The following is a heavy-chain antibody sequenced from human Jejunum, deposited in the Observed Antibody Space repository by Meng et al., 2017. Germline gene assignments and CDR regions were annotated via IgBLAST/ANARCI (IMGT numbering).Heavy chain of an antibody. CDR1: GGSISDYY. Sequence: QVKTQQGGSGLWKPSGTLSFDCAVYGGSISDYYWTWIRQPPGKGLEWIGEINDSGSTNYNPSLKSRVTISVDTSKSQFYLRVSSVTAADTAVYYCARGNEYSNYGADFWGQGTLVTVSS. V-gene: IGHV4-34*01. CDR3: ARGNEYSNYGADF. CDR2: INDSGST. D-gene: IGHD4-11*01. J-gene: IGHJ4*02.